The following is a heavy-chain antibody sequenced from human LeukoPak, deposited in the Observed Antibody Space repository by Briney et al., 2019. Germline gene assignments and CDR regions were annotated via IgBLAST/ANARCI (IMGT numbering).Heavy chain of an antibody. Sequence: PSETLSLTCSVSGGSISSYYWSWIRQPPGKGLEWIGNIYYSGSANYNPSLKSRVTISVETSKDQFSLKLSSVTAADTAVYYCARVVSRDYYDSSGFDSPFDYWGQGTLVTVSS. CDR1: GGSISSYY. CDR3: ARVVSRDYYDSSGFDSPFDY. J-gene: IGHJ4*02. V-gene: IGHV4-59*12. CDR2: IYYSGSA. D-gene: IGHD3-22*01.